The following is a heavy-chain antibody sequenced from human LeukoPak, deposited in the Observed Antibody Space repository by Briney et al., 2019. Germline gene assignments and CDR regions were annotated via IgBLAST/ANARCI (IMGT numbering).Heavy chain of an antibody. Sequence: ASVKVSCKASGYTFTSYDINWVRQATGQGLEWMGWMNPNSGNTGYAQKFQGRVTMTRNTSISTAYMELSSLRSEDTAVYYCARAITMVRGVIINDYYYYYMDVWGKGTTVTISS. J-gene: IGHJ6*03. D-gene: IGHD3-10*01. CDR3: ARAITMVRGVIINDYYYYYMDV. V-gene: IGHV1-8*01. CDR1: GYTFTSYD. CDR2: MNPNSGNT.